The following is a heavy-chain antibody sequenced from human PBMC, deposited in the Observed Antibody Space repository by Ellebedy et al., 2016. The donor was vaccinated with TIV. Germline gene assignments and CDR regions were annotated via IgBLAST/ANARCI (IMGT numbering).Heavy chain of an antibody. J-gene: IGHJ3*02. CDR1: GGSNRSYY. D-gene: IGHD4-17*01. V-gene: IGHV4-4*07. CDR3: ARRQAYGDYEYAFDI. Sequence: MPSETLSLTCTVSGGSNRSYYWSWIRQPAGKGLEWIGRIYPTGSTSYSPTLKSRITMSIDKSKNQVSLKLSSVTAADTAVYYCARRQAYGDYEYAFDIWGQGTMVTVPS. CDR2: IYPTGST.